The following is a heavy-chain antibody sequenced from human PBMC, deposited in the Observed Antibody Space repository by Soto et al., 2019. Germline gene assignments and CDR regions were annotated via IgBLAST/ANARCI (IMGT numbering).Heavy chain of an antibody. V-gene: IGHV1-3*01. CDR1: GYTFTHYA. J-gene: IGHJ5*02. Sequence: QVQLVQSGAEVKKPGASVKVSCTASGYTFTHYAIHWGRHAPGQRLEWMGFINAGSGNTKYSQTFQGRLTFTKDTSASTAYMDLSSLRSEDTAIYYCARGLAEDGAWGQGTLVTVSS. CDR2: INAGSGNT. D-gene: IGHD6-13*01. CDR3: ARGLAEDGA.